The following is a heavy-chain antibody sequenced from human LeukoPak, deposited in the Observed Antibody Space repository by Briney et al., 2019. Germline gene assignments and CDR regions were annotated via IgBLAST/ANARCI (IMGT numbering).Heavy chain of an antibody. V-gene: IGHV3-74*01. Sequence: GGSLRLSCAASGFTFSSYWMHWVRQAPGKGLVWVSRINSDGSSTSYADSVKGRFTISRDNAKNTLYLQMNSLRAEDTAVYYCARDRGVWLGELPPHPTLDYWGQGTLVTVSS. J-gene: IGHJ4*02. CDR2: INSDGSST. CDR1: GFTFSSYW. CDR3: ARDRGVWLGELPPHPTLDY. D-gene: IGHD3-10*01.